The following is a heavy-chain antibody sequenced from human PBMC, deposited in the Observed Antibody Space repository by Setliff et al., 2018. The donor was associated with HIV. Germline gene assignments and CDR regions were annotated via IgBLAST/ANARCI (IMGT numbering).Heavy chain of an antibody. CDR2: IYNSGRT. CDR3: ARVSRLGDSYGYYYYYMDV. J-gene: IGHJ6*03. V-gene: IGHV4-4*02. D-gene: IGHD3-10*01. CDR1: GGSTRSSNW. Sequence: PSETLSLTCAVSGGSTRSSNWWSWVRQPPGKGLEWIGEIYNSGRTNYNPSLKSRVAISLDTSKKQFSLKLSSVTAADTSVYYCARVSRLGDSYGYYYYYMDVWGKGTTVTVSS.